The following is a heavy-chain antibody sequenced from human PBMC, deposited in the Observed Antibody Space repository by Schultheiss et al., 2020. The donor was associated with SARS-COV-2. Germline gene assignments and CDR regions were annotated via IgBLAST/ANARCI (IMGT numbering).Heavy chain of an antibody. CDR1: GFSFSTYS. J-gene: IGHJ1*01. CDR2: ISASSAYI. V-gene: IGHV3-21*01. Sequence: GGSLRLSCATSGFSFSTYSMYWVRQAPGKGLEWVSSISASSAYIYYPDSVKGRFTISRDNAKNSLYLQMDSLRAEDAAVYYCARVGRDCSHGVCYNAEYFQYWGQGTLVTVSS. CDR3: ARVGRDCSHGVCYNAEYFQY. D-gene: IGHD2-8*01.